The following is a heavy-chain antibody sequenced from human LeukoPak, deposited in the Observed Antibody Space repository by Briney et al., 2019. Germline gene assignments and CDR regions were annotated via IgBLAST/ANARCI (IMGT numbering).Heavy chain of an antibody. V-gene: IGHV1-18*01. CDR1: GYTFTSYG. CDR3: ARGRGLRFLEWLSRHYFDY. D-gene: IGHD3-3*01. CDR2: ISAYNGNT. Sequence: GASVKVSCKASGYTFTSYGISWVRQAPGQGLEWMGWISAYNGNTNYAQKLQGRVTMTTDTSTSTAYMELRSLRSDDTAVYYCARGRGLRFLEWLSRHYFDYWGQGTLVTVSS. J-gene: IGHJ4*02.